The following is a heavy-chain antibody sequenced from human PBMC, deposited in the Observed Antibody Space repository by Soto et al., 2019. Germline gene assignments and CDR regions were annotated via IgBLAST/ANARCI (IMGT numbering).Heavy chain of an antibody. CDR1: GYTFTSYA. V-gene: IGHV1-3*01. D-gene: IGHD3-3*01. CDR3: ARSYDFWSGYPYYYYYYMDV. CDR2: INAGNGNT. Sequence: ASVKVSCKASGYTFTSYAMHWVRQAPGQRLEWMGWINAGNGNTKYSQKFQGRVTITRDTSASTAYMELSSLRSEDTAVYYCARSYDFWSGYPYYYYYYMDVWGKGTTVTVSS. J-gene: IGHJ6*03.